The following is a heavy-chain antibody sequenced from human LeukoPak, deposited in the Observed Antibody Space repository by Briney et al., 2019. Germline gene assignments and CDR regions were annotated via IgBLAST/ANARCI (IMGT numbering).Heavy chain of an antibody. CDR2: IRGSGGST. D-gene: IGHD3-22*01. Sequence: PGGSLRLSCAASGFTFSSYAMSWVRQAPGRGLECVSAIRGSGGSTSYADSVKGRFTISRDNSENTLYLKISSLSAEDTAVYYCAKANYDSSAYYWSDWGQGTLVTVSS. CDR1: GFTFSSYA. J-gene: IGHJ4*02. CDR3: AKANYDSSAYYWSD. V-gene: IGHV3-23*01.